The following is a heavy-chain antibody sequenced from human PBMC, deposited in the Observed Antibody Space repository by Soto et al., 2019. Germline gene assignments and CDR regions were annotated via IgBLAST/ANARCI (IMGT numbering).Heavy chain of an antibody. D-gene: IGHD5-12*01. CDR3: AKSDVPTIAAPDY. J-gene: IGHJ4*02. Sequence: QVQLVESGGGVVQPGRSLRLSCVASGFTFSSYGMYWVRQALGKGPDWVAVIWYDGSNKYYADSVKGRFTISRDNSKNTLYLQMNSLRAEDTAVYYCAKSDVPTIAAPDYWGQGAPVTVSS. CDR1: GFTFSSYG. CDR2: IWYDGSNK. V-gene: IGHV3-33*06.